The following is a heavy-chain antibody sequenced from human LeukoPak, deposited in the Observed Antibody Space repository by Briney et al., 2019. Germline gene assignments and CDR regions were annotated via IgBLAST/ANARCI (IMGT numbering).Heavy chain of an antibody. V-gene: IGHV3-30*03. CDR1: GFTFSSYG. D-gene: IGHD3-3*01. CDR3: ARVFQGVEDAFDV. Sequence: PGGSLRLSCAASGFTFSSYGMHWVRQAPGKGLEWVAVISYDGSNKYYADSVKGRFTISRDNAKNSLSLQMNSLTAEDTAVYYCARVFQGVEDAFDVWGQGTMVTVSS. J-gene: IGHJ3*01. CDR2: ISYDGSNK.